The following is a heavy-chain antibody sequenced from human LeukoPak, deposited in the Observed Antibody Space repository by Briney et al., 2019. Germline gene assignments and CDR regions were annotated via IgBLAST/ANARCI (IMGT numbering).Heavy chain of an antibody. J-gene: IGHJ4*02. D-gene: IGHD1-26*01. CDR2: IVVGSGNT. CDR3: AADVVGATIFDY. Sequence: SVKVSCKASGFTFTSSAVQWVRQARGQRLEWIGWIVVGSGNTNYAQKFQERVTITRDMSTSTAYMELSSLRSEDTAVYYCAADVVGATIFDYWGQGTLVTVFS. CDR1: GFTFTSSA. V-gene: IGHV1-58*01.